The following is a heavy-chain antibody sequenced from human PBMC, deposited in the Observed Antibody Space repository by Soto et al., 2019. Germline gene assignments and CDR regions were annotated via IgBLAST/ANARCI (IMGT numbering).Heavy chain of an antibody. CDR2: ISTYNGNT. Sequence: QVQVMQSGAEVKKPGASVKVSCKASGYTFTSYGISWVRQAPGQGLEWMGWISTYNGNTNYAQKLQGRVTMTTDTYTSTAYMELRSLRSDDTAVYYCGRDLSQSVFYYGMDVWGQGTTVTVSS. V-gene: IGHV1-18*01. J-gene: IGHJ6*02. CDR3: GRDLSQSVFYYGMDV. CDR1: GYTFTSYG.